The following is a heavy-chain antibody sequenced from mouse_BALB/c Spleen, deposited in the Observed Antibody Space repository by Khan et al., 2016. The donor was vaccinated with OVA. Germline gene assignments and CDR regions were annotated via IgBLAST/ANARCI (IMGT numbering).Heavy chain of an antibody. CDR1: GFNIKDTY. J-gene: IGHJ3*01. D-gene: IGHD4-1*01. CDR3: ARDYWDVFAY. V-gene: IGHV14-3*02. CDR2: IDPANGNT. Sequence: EVQLVESGAELVKPRASVKLSCTASGFNIKDTYMHWVKQRPEQGLEWIGRIDPANGNTKYDPKFQGKATIKADTSSNAAYLQLSSLTSEDTAVYYCARDYWDVFAYWGQGTLVTVSA.